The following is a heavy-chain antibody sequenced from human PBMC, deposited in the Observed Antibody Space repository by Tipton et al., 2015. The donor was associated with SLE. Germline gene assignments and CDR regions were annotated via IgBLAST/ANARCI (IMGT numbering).Heavy chain of an antibody. CDR1: GDSFTSGRHS. CDR3: ASAGTFPYYYYYMDV. V-gene: IGHV4-39*07. Sequence: GLVKPSETLSLSCSVSGDSFTSGRHSWGWIRQTPGERVEWIGGIYATGNTYYNPSLKSRVSMSVDTSKNQFSLKLSSVTAADTAVYYCASAGTFPYYYYYMDVWGKGTTVTVSS. J-gene: IGHJ6*03. CDR2: IYATGNT. D-gene: IGHD1-1*01.